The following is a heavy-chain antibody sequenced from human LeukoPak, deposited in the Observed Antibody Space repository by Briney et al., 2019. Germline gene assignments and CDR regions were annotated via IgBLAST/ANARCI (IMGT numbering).Heavy chain of an antibody. CDR3: AKDGVTPSVIGYYFDY. CDR2: ISGSGGST. Sequence: GGSLRLSCAASGLTFSSYAMSWVRQAPGKGLEWVSAISGSGGSTYYADSVKGRFTISRDNSKNTLYLQMNSLRAEDTAVYYCAKDGVTPSVIGYYFDYWGQGTLVTVSS. V-gene: IGHV3-23*01. D-gene: IGHD2-21*02. CDR1: GLTFSSYA. J-gene: IGHJ4*02.